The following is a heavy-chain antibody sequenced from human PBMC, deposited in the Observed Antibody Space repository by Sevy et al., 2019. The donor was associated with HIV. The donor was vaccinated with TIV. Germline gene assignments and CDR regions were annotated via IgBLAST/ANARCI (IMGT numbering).Heavy chain of an antibody. J-gene: IGHJ4*02. CDR1: GFIFSTSP. CDR2: LSYDDSDE. CDR3: AKDDFSSIDY. D-gene: IGHD2-21*02. V-gene: IGHV3-30-3*02. Sequence: GGSLRLSCAASGFIFSTSPVHWVRQAPGKGLECVAILSYDDSDENYADSVKGRFTISRDNSKNTLYLQMNSLRTEDTAVYYCAKDDFSSIDYWGQGTLVTVSS.